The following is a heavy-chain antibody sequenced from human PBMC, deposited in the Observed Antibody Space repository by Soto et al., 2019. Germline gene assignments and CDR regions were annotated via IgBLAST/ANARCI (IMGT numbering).Heavy chain of an antibody. Sequence: PGESIKNSRYGSGYNFSTYWIGPVRPMPGKGLVWVVIIYPGDFDIRYSPSFQGQVTISADKSISTAYLQWSSLKASDTAMYYCARSKYGSSWYGMDVSGQGTTVTVSS. CDR3: ARSKYGSSWYGMDV. J-gene: IGHJ6*02. V-gene: IGHV5-51*01. CDR2: IYPGDFDI. D-gene: IGHD6-13*01. CDR1: GYNFSTYW.